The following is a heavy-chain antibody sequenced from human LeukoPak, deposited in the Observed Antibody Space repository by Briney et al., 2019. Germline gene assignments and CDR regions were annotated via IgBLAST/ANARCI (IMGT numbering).Heavy chain of an antibody. J-gene: IGHJ6*02. V-gene: IGHV3-7*01. CDR2: IKQDGSEK. Sequence: GGSLRLSCAASGFTFSSYWMSWVRQAPGKGLEWVANIKQDGSEKYYVDSVKGRFTISRDNAKNSLYLQMNSLRAEDTAVYYCASGEGSGSYYTGYYYYGMDVWGQGTTVTVSS. CDR1: GFTFSSYW. CDR3: ASGEGSGSYYTGYYYYGMDV. D-gene: IGHD3-10*01.